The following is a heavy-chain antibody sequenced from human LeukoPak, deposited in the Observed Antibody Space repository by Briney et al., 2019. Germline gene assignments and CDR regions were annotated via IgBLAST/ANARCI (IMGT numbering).Heavy chain of an antibody. V-gene: IGHV1-24*01. CDR2: FDPEDGET. D-gene: IGHD6-13*01. Sequence: ASVKVSCKVSGYTLTELSMHWVRPAPGKGLAWMGGFDPEDGETIYAQKFQGRVTMTEDTSTDTAYMELSSLRSEDTAVYYCAIPGGSSRDFDYWGQGTLVTVSS. J-gene: IGHJ4*02. CDR3: AIPGGSSRDFDY. CDR1: GYTLTELS.